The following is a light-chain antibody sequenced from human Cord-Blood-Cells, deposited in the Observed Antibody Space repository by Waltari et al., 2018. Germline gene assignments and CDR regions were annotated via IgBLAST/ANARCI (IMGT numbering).Light chain of an antibody. CDR2: GNS. J-gene: IGLJ3*02. V-gene: IGLV1-40*01. CDR3: QSYDSSLSGWV. Sequence: QSVLTHPPSVSGAPGTRVTISCTGRRSHIGAGYDVHSYQQLPGTAPKLLIYGNSNRPSGVPDRFSGSKSGTSASLAITGLQAEDEADYYCQSYDSSLSGWVFGGGTKLTVL. CDR1: RSHIGAGYD.